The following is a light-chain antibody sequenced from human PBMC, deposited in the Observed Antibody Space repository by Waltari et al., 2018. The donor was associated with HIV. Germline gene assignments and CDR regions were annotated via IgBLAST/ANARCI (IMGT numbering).Light chain of an antibody. CDR3: AAWDDSLNGWV. CDR2: RNN. Sequence: QSELTQPPSTSGTPGQRVTISCSGTTSNIGSYYVYWYQQLPGTAPKLLIYRNNQRPSGVPDRFSGSKSGTSASLAISGLRSEDEADYYCAAWDDSLNGWVFGGGTMLTVL. J-gene: IGLJ3*02. CDR1: TSNIGSYY. V-gene: IGLV1-47*01.